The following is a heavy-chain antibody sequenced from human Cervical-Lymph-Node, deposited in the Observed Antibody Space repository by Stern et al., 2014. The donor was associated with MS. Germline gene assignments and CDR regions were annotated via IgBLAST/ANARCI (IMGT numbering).Heavy chain of an antibody. Sequence: QMQLVQSGAEVTKPGASVRVSCKASGYTFTSYDISWVRQAPGQGLEWMGWMNPNSGHTGYAQKFQGRVTMTTSTNTAYMVLSSLRSEDTAVYYCARENVWYNSGWLDYWGQGTLVTVSS. J-gene: IGHJ4*02. CDR3: ARENVWYNSGWLDY. D-gene: IGHD6-19*01. V-gene: IGHV1-8*01. CDR2: MNPNSGHT. CDR1: GYTFTSYD.